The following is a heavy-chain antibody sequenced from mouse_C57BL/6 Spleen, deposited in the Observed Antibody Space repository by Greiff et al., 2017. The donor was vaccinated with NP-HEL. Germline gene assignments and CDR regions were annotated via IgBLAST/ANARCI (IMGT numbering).Heavy chain of an antibody. J-gene: IGHJ2*01. CDR2: IDPSDSYT. CDR1: GYTFTSYW. CDR3: ARYYYGSHYFDY. D-gene: IGHD1-1*01. V-gene: IGHV1-50*01. Sequence: QVQLQQPGAELVKPGASVKLSCKASGYTFTSYWMQWVKQRPGQGLEWIGEIDPSDSYTNYNQKFKGKATLTVDTSSSTAYMQLSSLTSEDSAVYYCARYYYGSHYFDYWGQGTTLTVSS.